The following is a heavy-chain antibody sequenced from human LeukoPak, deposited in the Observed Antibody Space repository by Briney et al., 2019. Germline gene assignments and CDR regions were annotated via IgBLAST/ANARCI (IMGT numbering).Heavy chain of an antibody. Sequence: ASVKVSCKASGYTFTSYYMHWVRQAPGQGLEWMGIINPSGGSTSYAQKFQGRVTMTRDTSISTAYMELSRLRSDDTAVYYCARDGIAPYYYDSSGYYTCWGQGTLVTVSS. CDR2: INPSGGST. CDR1: GYTFTSYY. J-gene: IGHJ4*02. CDR3: ARDGIAPYYYDSSGYYTC. D-gene: IGHD3-22*01. V-gene: IGHV1-46*01.